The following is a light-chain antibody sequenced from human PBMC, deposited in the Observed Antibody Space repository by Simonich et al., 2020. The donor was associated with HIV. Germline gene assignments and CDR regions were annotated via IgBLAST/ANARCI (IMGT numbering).Light chain of an antibody. CDR3: QQYGSSPRT. CDR1: QSVSSNY. Sequence: EIVLTQSPGTLSLSPGKRATLSCRASQSVSSNYLAWYQQKSGQAPRLHIYGASSRATGITDRFSGSGSGTDFTLTISRLEPEDFAVYYCQQYGSSPRTFGQGTKVEIK. CDR2: GAS. V-gene: IGKV3-20*01. J-gene: IGKJ1*01.